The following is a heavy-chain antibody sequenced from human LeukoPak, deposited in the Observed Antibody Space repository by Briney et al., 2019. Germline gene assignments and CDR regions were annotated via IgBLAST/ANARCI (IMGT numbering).Heavy chain of an antibody. CDR1: GFTFDDYA. CDR2: ISNSADVR. V-gene: IGHV3-23*01. CDR3: GRAFRTPSWFIGY. Sequence: GGSLRLSCAASGFTFDDYAMTWVRQAPGKGLEWVSPISNSADVRYHADTVKGRFTISRDNSKNTLYLQMNSLRAGDTAVYYCGRAFRTPSWFIGYWGQGALVTVSS. D-gene: IGHD3-10*01. J-gene: IGHJ4*02.